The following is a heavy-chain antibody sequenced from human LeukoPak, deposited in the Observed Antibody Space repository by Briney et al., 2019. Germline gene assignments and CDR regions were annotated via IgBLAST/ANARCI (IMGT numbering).Heavy chain of an antibody. CDR2: INHSGST. CDR1: GGSFSGYY. CDR3: ARGRMVVSRYFDL. J-gene: IGHJ2*01. D-gene: IGHD2-15*01. Sequence: SETLSLTCAVYGGSFSGYYWSWIRQPPGQGLEWIGEINHSGSTNYNPSLKSRVTISVDTSKNQFSLKLSSVTAAETAVYYCARGRMVVSRYFDLWGRGTPVTVSS. V-gene: IGHV4-34*01.